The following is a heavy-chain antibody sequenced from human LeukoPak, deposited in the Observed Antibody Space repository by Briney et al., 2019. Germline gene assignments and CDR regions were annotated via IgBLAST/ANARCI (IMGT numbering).Heavy chain of an antibody. D-gene: IGHD2-2*02. CDR3: ASLYYHGMDV. Sequence: PGGSLRLSCAASGFTVSSKDMSWVRQAPGKGLEWVSVIYSGGSTYYADSVKGRFTISRDNSKNTLYLQMNSLRAEDTAVYYCASLYYHGMDVWGQGITVTVSS. CDR2: IYSGGST. CDR1: GFTVSSKD. V-gene: IGHV3-66*01. J-gene: IGHJ6*02.